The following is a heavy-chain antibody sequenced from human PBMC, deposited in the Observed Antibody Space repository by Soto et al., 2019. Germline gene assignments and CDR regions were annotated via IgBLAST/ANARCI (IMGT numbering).Heavy chain of an antibody. D-gene: IGHD6-19*01. CDR1: GFTFSSYV. J-gene: IGHJ4*02. CDR3: AKDFLFGAVAGYERIDY. CDR2: ISGSGGST. V-gene: IGHV3-23*01. Sequence: EVQLLESGGGLVQPGGSLRLSCAASGFTFSSYVMSWVRQAPGKGLEWVSAISGSGGSTYYADSVKGRFTISRDNSKNTLYLQMNSLRAEDTAVYYCAKDFLFGAVAGYERIDYWSQGTLVTVSS.